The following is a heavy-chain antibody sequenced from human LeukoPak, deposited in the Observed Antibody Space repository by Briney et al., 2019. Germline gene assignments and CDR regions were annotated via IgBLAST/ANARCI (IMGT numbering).Heavy chain of an antibody. D-gene: IGHD3-22*01. CDR1: GFTFSSYA. J-gene: IGHJ4*02. CDR3: AKDPTYYYDSSGFTLDY. Sequence: PGGSLRLSCAAPGFTFSSYAMSWVRQAPGKGLEWVSAISGSGGSTYYADSVKGRFTISRDNSKNTLYLQMNSLRAEDTAVYYCAKDPTYYYDSSGFTLDYWGQGTLVTVSS. CDR2: ISGSGGST. V-gene: IGHV3-23*01.